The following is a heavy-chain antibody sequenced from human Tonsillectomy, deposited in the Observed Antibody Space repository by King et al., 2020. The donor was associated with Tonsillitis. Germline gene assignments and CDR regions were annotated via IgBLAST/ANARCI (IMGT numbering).Heavy chain of an antibody. D-gene: IGHD6-19*01. CDR1: GYSFTGYY. CDR2: INPNSGDT. Sequence: VQLVESGAEVKKPGASVNVSCKTSGYSFTGYYIHWVRQAPGQGLEWMGWINPNSGDTNYAQKFQDRVTMTRDTSISSVYMELSRLTSDDTAVFYCARVSTGGKYSSGRYPLDYWGQGTLVTVSP. J-gene: IGHJ4*02. CDR3: ARVSTGGKYSSGRYPLDY. V-gene: IGHV1-2*02.